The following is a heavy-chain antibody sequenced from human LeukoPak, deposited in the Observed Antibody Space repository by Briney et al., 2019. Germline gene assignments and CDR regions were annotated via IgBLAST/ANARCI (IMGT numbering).Heavy chain of an antibody. CDR1: GDSVSSNSAA. V-gene: IGHV6-1*01. CDR3: ARAPLLRGWFGPHFDY. CDR2: TYYRSKWYN. J-gene: IGHJ4*02. Sequence: SQTLSLTCAISGDSVSSNSAAWNWIRQSPSRGREWLGRTYYRSKWYNDYAVSVKSRITFNPDTSKNHFSLQLNSVTPEDTAVYYCARAPLLRGWFGPHFDYWGQGTLVTVSS. D-gene: IGHD3-10*01.